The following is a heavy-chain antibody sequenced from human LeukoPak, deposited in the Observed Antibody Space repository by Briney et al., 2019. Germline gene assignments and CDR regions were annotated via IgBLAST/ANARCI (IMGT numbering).Heavy chain of an antibody. Sequence: SETLSLTCTVSGGSISSGSYYWSWIRQPPGKGLEWIGYINYSGSTNYNPSLKSQVTISVDTSKTQFSLKLSSVTAADTAVYYWAREAAAGFDAFDIWGQGTMVTVSS. J-gene: IGHJ3*02. CDR2: INYSGST. V-gene: IGHV4-61*01. CDR3: AREAAAGFDAFDI. CDR1: GGSISSGSYY. D-gene: IGHD6-13*01.